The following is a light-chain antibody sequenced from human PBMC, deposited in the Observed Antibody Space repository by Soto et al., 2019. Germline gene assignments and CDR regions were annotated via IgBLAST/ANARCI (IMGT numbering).Light chain of an antibody. V-gene: IGKV3-20*01. J-gene: IGKJ3*01. Sequence: EIVLTQSPGTLSLSPGERATLSCRASQGVTPAYLAWYQHKPGQAPRLLIYGASNRATGIPDRFSCRGSGKDFTLTISRLEPEDFAVYSCQQYGGSPLFTFGPGTRVDFK. CDR1: QGVTPAY. CDR3: QQYGGSPLFT. CDR2: GAS.